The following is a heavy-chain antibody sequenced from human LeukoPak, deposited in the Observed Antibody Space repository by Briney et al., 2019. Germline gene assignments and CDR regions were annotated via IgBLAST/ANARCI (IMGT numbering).Heavy chain of an antibody. J-gene: IGHJ4*02. V-gene: IGHV3-48*03. CDR2: ITSSGSII. D-gene: IGHD6-19*01. CDR3: TRTQYSSGWTFDY. Sequence: GGSLRLSCAASGFAFSIYEMNWVRQAPGKGLEWVAYITSSGSIIYYADSVKGRFTISRDNAKNSLYLQMNSLRAEDTAVYYCTRTQYSSGWTFDYWGQGTLVTVSS. CDR1: GFAFSIYE.